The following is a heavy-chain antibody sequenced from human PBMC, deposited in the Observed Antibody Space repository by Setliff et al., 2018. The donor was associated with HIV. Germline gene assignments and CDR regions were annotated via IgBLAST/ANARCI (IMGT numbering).Heavy chain of an antibody. D-gene: IGHD3-16*01. CDR2: IKPDGTAE. V-gene: IGHV3-7*03. CDR1: GFTFRAYW. J-gene: IGHJ5*02. Sequence: GGSLRLSCAVSGFTFRAYWMSWVRQTPGKGLEWVANIKPDGTAEYYVDSVRGRFAISRDNAKNSLYLQMNNLRADDTAVYYCAKYSSLGSWGQGTLVTVSS. CDR3: AKYSSLGS.